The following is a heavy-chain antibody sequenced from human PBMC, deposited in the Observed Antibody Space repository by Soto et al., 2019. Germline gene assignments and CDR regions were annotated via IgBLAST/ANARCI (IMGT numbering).Heavy chain of an antibody. J-gene: IGHJ6*02. CDR2: IYDTGISGYTPST. D-gene: IGHD3-3*01. CDR3: ARGEGAFFYYGLDV. V-gene: IGHV4-59*01. CDR1: GGSINSSN. Sequence: SETLSLTCTVSGGSINSSNWSWIRRPPAPGMELIAYIYDTGISGYTPSTSYNPSLKSRVTMSVDTSKSQFSLKLTSVTAADTAVYYCARGEGAFFYYGLDVWGQGITVTVSS.